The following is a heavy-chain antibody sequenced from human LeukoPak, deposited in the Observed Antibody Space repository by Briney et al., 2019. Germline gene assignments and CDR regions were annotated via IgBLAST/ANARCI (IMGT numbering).Heavy chain of an antibody. J-gene: IGHJ6*03. CDR3: AKDPVYYGSGSYSGDYYYYYYMDV. Sequence: PGGSLRLSCAASGFTVSSNYMSWVRQAPGKGLEWVSVIYGGGSTYYADSVKGRFTISRDNSKNTLYLQMNSLRAEDTAVYYCAKDPVYYGSGSYSGDYYYYYYMDVWGKGTTVTVSS. V-gene: IGHV3-53*05. D-gene: IGHD3-10*01. CDR2: IYGGGST. CDR1: GFTVSSNY.